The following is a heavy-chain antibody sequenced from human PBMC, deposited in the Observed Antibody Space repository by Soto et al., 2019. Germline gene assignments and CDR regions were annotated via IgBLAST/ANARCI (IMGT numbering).Heavy chain of an antibody. V-gene: IGHV1-69*18. CDR2: IIPLIGTA. D-gene: IGHD4-4*01. J-gene: IGHJ6*02. CDR3: SRVVMTTVPASFYYGLDV. Sequence: QVQLVQSGAEVRKPGSSVTVSCKASGGTFSTYGITWVRQAPGQGLEWMGNIIPLIGTANDAQRFRGRVTITADESTTTADMELTSLRSEDTAVYYCSRVVMTTVPASFYYGLDVWGQGTTVTVSS. CDR1: GGTFSTYG.